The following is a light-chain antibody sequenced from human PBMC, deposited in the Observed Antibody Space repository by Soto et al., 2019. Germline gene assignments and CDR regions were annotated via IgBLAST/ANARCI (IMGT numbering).Light chain of an antibody. CDR2: AAS. CDR1: QGIRND. J-gene: IGKJ4*01. Sequence: AVQMTQSPSPLSASVGDRVTITCQASQGIRNDLGWYQQKPGKAPKLLIYAASRLHSGVPSRFSGSGSGTDFTLTISSLQPEDFATYYCLQDNNDPLTFGGGTKVEIK. CDR3: LQDNNDPLT. V-gene: IGKV1-6*01.